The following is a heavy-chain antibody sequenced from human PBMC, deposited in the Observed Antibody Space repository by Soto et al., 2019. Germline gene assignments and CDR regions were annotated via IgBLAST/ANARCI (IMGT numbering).Heavy chain of an antibody. CDR1: GFTFSNAY. D-gene: IGHD2-15*01. J-gene: IGHJ4*02. CDR3: ARDFTPADTPGDDFDY. CDR2: IKSKSDGGTT. V-gene: IGHV3-15*07. Sequence: GSLRLSCVASGFTFSNAYMNWVRQAPGKGLEWVGRIKSKSDGGTTDYAAPVKGRFTISRDNAKNTVYLQMNGLRADDTSVYYCARDFTPADTPGDDFDYWGRGTLVTVSS.